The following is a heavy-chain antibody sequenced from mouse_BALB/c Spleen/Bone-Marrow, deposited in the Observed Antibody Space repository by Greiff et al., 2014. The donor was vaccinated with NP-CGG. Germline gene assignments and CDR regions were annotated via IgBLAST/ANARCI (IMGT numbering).Heavy chain of an antibody. V-gene: IGHV10-1*02. J-gene: IGHJ1*01. D-gene: IGHD2-3*01. CDR3: VRQGDGYYSWYFDV. CDR2: IRSKSNNYAT. Sequence: EVQVVESGGGLVQPKGSLKLSCAASGSTFNTYAMNWVRQAPGKGLEWVARIRSKSNNYATYYADSVKDRFTSSRNDSQSMLYLQMNNLKTEDTAMYYCVRQGDGYYSWYFDVWGAGTTVTVSS. CDR1: GSTFNTYA.